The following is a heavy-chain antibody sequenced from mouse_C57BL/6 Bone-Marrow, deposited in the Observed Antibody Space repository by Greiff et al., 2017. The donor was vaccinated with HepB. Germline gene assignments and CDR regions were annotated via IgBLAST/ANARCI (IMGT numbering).Heavy chain of an antibody. V-gene: IGHV1-81*01. CDR2: IYPRSGNT. Sequence: VKLMESGAELARPGASVKLSCKASGYTFTSYGISWVKQRTGQGLEWIGEIYPRSGNTYYNEKFKGKATLTADKSSSTAYMELRSLTSEDSAVYFCAREGVITTVVDHWYFDVWGTGTTVTVS. J-gene: IGHJ1*03. CDR1: GYTFTSYG. CDR3: AREGVITTVVDHWYFDV. D-gene: IGHD1-1*01.